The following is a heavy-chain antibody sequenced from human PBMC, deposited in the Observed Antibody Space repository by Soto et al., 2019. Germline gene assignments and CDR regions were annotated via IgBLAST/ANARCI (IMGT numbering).Heavy chain of an antibody. Sequence: SETLSLTCTVSGGSISSYYWSWIRQPPGKGLEWIGYIYYSGSTNYNPSLKSRVTISVDTSKNQFSLKLSSVTAADTAVYYCARGLGYRSSTSCYTFDYWGQGTLVTVSS. CDR2: IYYSGST. J-gene: IGHJ4*02. V-gene: IGHV4-59*01. CDR3: ARGLGYRSSTSCYTFDY. D-gene: IGHD2-2*02. CDR1: GGSISSYY.